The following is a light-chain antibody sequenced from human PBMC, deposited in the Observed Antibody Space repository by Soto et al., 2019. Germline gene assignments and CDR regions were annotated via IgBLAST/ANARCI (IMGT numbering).Light chain of an antibody. V-gene: IGLV1-47*01. Sequence: QSVLTQPPSLSGTPGQTVTISCIGSRSNIGSSIVHWYQQLPGTAPKHIIYMNNQRPSGVPDRFSGSKAGTSASLVISGLRSEDEADSYCVSCDDNLSARVFGGGTKLTVL. CDR1: RSNIGSSI. J-gene: IGLJ3*02. CDR3: VSCDDNLSARV. CDR2: MNN.